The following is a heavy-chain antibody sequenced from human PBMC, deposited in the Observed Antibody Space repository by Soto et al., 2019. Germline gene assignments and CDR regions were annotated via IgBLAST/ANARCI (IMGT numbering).Heavy chain of an antibody. J-gene: IGHJ6*04. D-gene: IGHD3-3*01. CDR3: ARERRDYDFWSGYYGHV. Sequence: EVQLVESGGGLVQPGGSLRLSCAASGFTFSSYWMSWVRQAPGKGLEWVANIKQDGSEKYYVDSLKGRFTISRDNAKNSLFLLMKSLRGEDATVYYWARERRDYDFWSGYYGHVWGKGTTVTVSS. CDR2: IKQDGSEK. CDR1: GFTFSSYW. V-gene: IGHV3-7*01.